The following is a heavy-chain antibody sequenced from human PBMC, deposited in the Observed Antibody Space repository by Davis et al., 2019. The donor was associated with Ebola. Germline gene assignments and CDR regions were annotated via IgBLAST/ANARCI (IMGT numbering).Heavy chain of an antibody. D-gene: IGHD6-19*01. CDR3: ARGGEQWLVPGNYFDY. V-gene: IGHV4-31*03. CDR1: GGSFRSAGYY. CDR2: IYYSGST. Sequence: MPSETLSLTCTVSGGSFRSAGYYWTWIRQHPGKGLEWIGHIYYSGSTYYNPSLKSRATISVDTSKNQFSLNLNSVTAADTAVYYCARGGEQWLVPGNYFDYWGQGTLVTVSS. J-gene: IGHJ4*02.